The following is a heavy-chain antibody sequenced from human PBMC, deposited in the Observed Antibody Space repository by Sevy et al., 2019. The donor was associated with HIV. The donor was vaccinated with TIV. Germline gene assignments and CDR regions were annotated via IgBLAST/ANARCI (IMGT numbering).Heavy chain of an antibody. CDR1: GYTFTTYG. V-gene: IGHV1-18*01. CDR3: ARGSSVWYMHFDY. J-gene: IGHJ4*02. D-gene: IGHD6-19*01. Sequence: ASVKVSCKASGYTFTTYGISWVRQAPGQGLEWMGWIGAYNGNTNYAPKFQGRVTMTTDTSTSTAYMELRSLRSDDAAVYFCARGSSVWYMHFDYWGQGTLVTVSS. CDR2: IGAYNGNT.